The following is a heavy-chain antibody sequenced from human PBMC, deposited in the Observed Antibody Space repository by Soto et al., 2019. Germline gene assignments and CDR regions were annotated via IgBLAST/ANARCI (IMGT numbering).Heavy chain of an antibody. J-gene: IGHJ2*01. CDR3: ARKVPGSTTRPDYWYFDL. Sequence: EVQLLESGGGLVQPGGSLRLFCAASGFTFISYAMNWVRQAPGKGLQWVSAISGGGDATFYADSVKGRLTISRDNSRNTVTRQMNSLGADDTAVYYCARKVPGSTTRPDYWYFDLWGRGTLVTVSS. CDR2: ISGGGDAT. V-gene: IGHV3-23*01. D-gene: IGHD3-10*01. CDR1: GFTFISYA.